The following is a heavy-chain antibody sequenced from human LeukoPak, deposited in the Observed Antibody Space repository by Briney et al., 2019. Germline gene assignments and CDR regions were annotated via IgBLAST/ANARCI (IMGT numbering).Heavy chain of an antibody. D-gene: IGHD4-17*01. V-gene: IGHV4-59*01. Sequence: SQTLSLTCTVSGGSISSYCWSWIRQPPGKGLEWIAYICYSGSTNYNPSLKSRVAISVDTSKNQFSLKLSSVTAADTAVYFCAGGNLYGDYADWFDPWGQGTLVTASS. CDR2: ICYSGST. CDR1: GGSISSYC. CDR3: AGGNLYGDYADWFDP. J-gene: IGHJ5*02.